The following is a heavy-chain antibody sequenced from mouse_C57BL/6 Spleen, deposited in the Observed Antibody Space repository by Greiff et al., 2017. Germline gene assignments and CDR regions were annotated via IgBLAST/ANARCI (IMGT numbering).Heavy chain of an antibody. CDR3: AIIYYDYDGEAMDY. J-gene: IGHJ4*01. CDR2: IHPNSGST. CDR1: GYTFTSYW. Sequence: QVQLQQPGAELVKPGASVKLSCKASGYTFTSYWMHWVKQRPGQGLEWIGMIHPNSGSTNYNEKFKSKATLTVDKSSSTAYMQLSSLTSEDSAVYYCAIIYYDYDGEAMDYWGQGTSVTVSS. V-gene: IGHV1-64*01. D-gene: IGHD2-4*01.